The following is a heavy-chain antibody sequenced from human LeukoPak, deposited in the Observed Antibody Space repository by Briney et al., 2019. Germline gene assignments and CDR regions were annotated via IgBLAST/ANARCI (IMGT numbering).Heavy chain of an antibody. CDR1: GGSFSGYY. Sequence: PSETLSLTCAVYGGSFSGYYWSWIRQPPGKGLEWIGEINHSGSTNYNPSLKSRVTISVDTSKNQFSLQMSSVTAAYTAVYYCAREVGDYSNFYYYYYMDVWGKGTTVTVSS. CDR3: AREVGDYSNFYYYYYMDV. J-gene: IGHJ6*03. V-gene: IGHV4-34*01. CDR2: INHSGST. D-gene: IGHD4-11*01.